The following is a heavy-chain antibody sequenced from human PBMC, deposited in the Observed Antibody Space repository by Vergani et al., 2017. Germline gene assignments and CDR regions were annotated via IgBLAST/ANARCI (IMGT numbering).Heavy chain of an antibody. J-gene: IGHJ6*02. CDR2: VDPEECET. Sequence: EVQLVQSGAEVKKPGATMKISCKVSGCTFTDNYMHWGKQDTGKGLEWMGLVDPEECETIYAEKFKGRVTIAADTSTGTAHLELSSLRSEDTAVYYCATPQTVTTGGMEVWGQGTTVIVSS. CDR1: GCTFTDNY. V-gene: IGHV1-69-2*01. CDR3: ATPQTVTTGGMEV. D-gene: IGHD4-17*01.